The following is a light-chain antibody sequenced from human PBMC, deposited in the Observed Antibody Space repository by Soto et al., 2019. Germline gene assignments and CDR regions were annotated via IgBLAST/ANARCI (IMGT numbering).Light chain of an antibody. CDR1: QSVSGN. V-gene: IGKV3-15*01. CDR3: QQYNQWPLYT. J-gene: IGKJ2*01. Sequence: EIVMTQSPATLSVSPGEGATLSCRASQSVSGNLAWYQQKPGQAPRLLIYGASTRATGIPARFSGGGSGKDFTLTISSMQSEDFAIYYCQQYNQWPLYTFGQGTKLEI. CDR2: GAS.